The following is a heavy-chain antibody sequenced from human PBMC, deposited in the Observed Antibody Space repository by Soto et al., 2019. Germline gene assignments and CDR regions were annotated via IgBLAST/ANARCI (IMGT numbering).Heavy chain of an antibody. Sequence: SVKVSCKASGGTFSSYAISWVRQAPGQGLEWMGGIIPIFGTANYAQKYQGRVTITADESTSTAYMELSSLRSEDTTVYYCARDYDFWSGYGPNGMDVWGQGTTVTVSS. CDR1: GGTFSSYA. CDR2: IIPIFGTA. CDR3: ARDYDFWSGYGPNGMDV. J-gene: IGHJ6*02. D-gene: IGHD3-3*01. V-gene: IGHV1-69*13.